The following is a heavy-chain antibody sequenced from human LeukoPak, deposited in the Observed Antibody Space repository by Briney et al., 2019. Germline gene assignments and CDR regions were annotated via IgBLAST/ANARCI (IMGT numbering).Heavy chain of an antibody. CDR3: AREDYSSGNPTIDN. J-gene: IGHJ4*02. CDR2: IAYDGSEE. Sequence: GRSLRLSCAASGFTFSTYGMHWVRQAPGKGLEWVAVIAYDGSEEYYADSVKGRFTVSRDNSKNTVYLQMNSLRAEDAAVYYCAREDYSSGNPTIDNWGQGTLVTVSS. CDR1: GFTFSTYG. D-gene: IGHD3-10*01. V-gene: IGHV3-30*03.